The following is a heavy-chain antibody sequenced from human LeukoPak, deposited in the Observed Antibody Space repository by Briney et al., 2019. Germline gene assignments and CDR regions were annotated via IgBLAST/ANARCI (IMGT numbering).Heavy chain of an antibody. Sequence: SENLSLTCAVYGVSFSGYYWGWIGQPPGKGLEGIGEINQSESTNYKQSLKRRTTITVDPSKNQFSLKLSSVTAADTAVYYCARDRNYDFGSGYYSATPYSFDYWGQGTLVTVSS. J-gene: IGHJ4*02. D-gene: IGHD3-3*01. CDR2: INQSEST. V-gene: IGHV4-34*01. CDR3: ARDRNYDFGSGYYSATPYSFDY. CDR1: GVSFSGYY.